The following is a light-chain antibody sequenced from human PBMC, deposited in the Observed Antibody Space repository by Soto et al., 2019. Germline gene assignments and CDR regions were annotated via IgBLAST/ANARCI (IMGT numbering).Light chain of an antibody. CDR2: AAS. CDR1: QGISSY. Sequence: IQLTQSPSSLSASVGDRVTITCRASQGISSYLAWYQQKPGKAPKLLIYAASTLQSGVPSRFRGSGSGTDFTLTISSLQPEDFATYYCQQLNSYLAITFGQGTRLEIK. J-gene: IGKJ5*01. V-gene: IGKV1-9*01. CDR3: QQLNSYLAIT.